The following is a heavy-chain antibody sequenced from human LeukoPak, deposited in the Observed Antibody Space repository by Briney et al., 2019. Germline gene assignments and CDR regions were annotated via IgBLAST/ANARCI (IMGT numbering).Heavy chain of an antibody. CDR1: GYTFTSYA. V-gene: IGHV1-3*01. CDR3: ARDARGAAAADDPLDI. J-gene: IGHJ3*02. Sequence: ASVKVSCKASGYTFTSYAMHWVRQAPGQRLEWMGWINAGNGNTKYSQKFQGRVTITRDTSASTAYMELSSLRSEDTAVYYCARDARGAAAADDPLDIWGQGTTVTVSS. D-gene: IGHD6-13*01. CDR2: INAGNGNT.